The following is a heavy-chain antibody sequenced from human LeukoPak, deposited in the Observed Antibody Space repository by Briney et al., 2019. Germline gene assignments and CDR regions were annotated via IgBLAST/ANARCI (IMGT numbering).Heavy chain of an antibody. D-gene: IGHD5-18*01. Sequence: ASVKVSCKAFGYTFTSNYMHWVRQAPGQGPEWMGVISPSGGSTTYAQKFQGRVTLTRDMSTSTDYLELSSLRSEDTAVYYCARDPYSYGLDYYYYMDVWGKGTTVTVSS. CDR1: GYTFTSNY. J-gene: IGHJ6*03. CDR2: ISPSGGST. CDR3: ARDPYSYGLDYYYYMDV. V-gene: IGHV1-46*01.